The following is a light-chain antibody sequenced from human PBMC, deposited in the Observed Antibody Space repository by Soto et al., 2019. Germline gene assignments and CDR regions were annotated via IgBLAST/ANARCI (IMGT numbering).Light chain of an antibody. Sequence: ERVMTQSPATLSVSPGERATLSCRASQSVSSNLAWYQQKPGQAPRLLIYGASTRATGIPARFSGSGSETEFTLTISSLQSEDFAVYYCQQYDDWPPWTFGQGTKVDIK. CDR1: QSVSSN. V-gene: IGKV3-15*01. J-gene: IGKJ1*01. CDR2: GAS. CDR3: QQYDDWPPWT.